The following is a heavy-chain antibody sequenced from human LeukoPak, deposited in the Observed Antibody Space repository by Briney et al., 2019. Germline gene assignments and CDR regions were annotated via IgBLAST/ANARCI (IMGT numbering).Heavy chain of an antibody. CDR1: GGSISSSSYY. D-gene: IGHD2-21*01. CDR2: IYYSGST. J-gene: IGHJ3*02. Sequence: SETLSLTCTVSGGSISSSSYYWRWIRQPPGKGLERIASIYYSGSTYYNPSLKTRVTISVDTSKNQFSLKLRSVTAADTAVYYWALAGVRAFDIWGQGTMVTVSS. V-gene: IGHV4-39*07. CDR3: ALAGVRAFDI.